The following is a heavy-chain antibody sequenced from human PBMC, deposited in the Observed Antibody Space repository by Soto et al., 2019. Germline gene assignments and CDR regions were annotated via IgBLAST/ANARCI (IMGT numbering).Heavy chain of an antibody. V-gene: IGHV3-23*01. CDR2: ISGSGDST. CDR3: VKLRLELLYLDS. CDR1: GFTFSSYG. Sequence: PGGSLRLSCAASGFTFSSYGMHWVRQAPGKGLEWVSAISGSGDSTYYADSVKGRFTISRDSSNNTLYLQMNNLRADDTALYFCVKLRLELLYLDSWGLGALVTVS. J-gene: IGHJ4*02. D-gene: IGHD1-7*01.